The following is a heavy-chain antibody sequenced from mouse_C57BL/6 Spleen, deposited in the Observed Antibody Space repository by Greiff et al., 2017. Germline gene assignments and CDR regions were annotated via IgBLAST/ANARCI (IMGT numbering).Heavy chain of an antibody. J-gene: IGHJ1*03. CDR3: ARSGTGYFDV. Sequence: QVQLQQPGAELVMPGASVKLTCKASGYTFTSYWMHWVKQRPGQGLEWIGEIDPSDSYTNYKQKFKGKSTLTVDKSSSTAYMQLSSLTSEDSAVYYCARSGTGYFDVWGTGTTVTVSS. CDR2: IDPSDSYT. D-gene: IGHD4-1*01. V-gene: IGHV1-69*01. CDR1: GYTFTSYW.